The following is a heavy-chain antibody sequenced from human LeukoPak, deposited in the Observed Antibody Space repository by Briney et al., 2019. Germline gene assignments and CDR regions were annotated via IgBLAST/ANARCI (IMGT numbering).Heavy chain of an antibody. V-gene: IGHV4-39*01. D-gene: IGHD2-2*01. CDR3: ARLSYCSITSCYGYAVKHFDY. CDR2: IYYSGST. J-gene: IGHJ4*01. CDR1: GGPISSSNFY. Sequence: SETLSLTCAVSGGPISSSNFYWGWIRQPPGKGLEWIGSIYYSGSTYSNPSLKSRVTISVDTSKNQFSLKLSSVTAADTAVYYCARLSYCSITSCYGYAVKHFDYWGHGSLVTVSS.